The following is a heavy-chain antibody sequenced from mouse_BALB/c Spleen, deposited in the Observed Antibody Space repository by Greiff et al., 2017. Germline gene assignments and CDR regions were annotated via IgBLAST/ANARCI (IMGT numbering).Heavy chain of an antibody. Sequence: VQLKESGPGLVKPSQSLSLTCTVTGYSITSDYAWNWIRQFPGNKLEWMGYISYSGSTSYNPSLKSRISITRDTSKNQFFLQLNSVTTEDTATYYCARSEYENYFDYWGQGTTLTVSS. D-gene: IGHD2-10*02. CDR2: ISYSGST. CDR1: GYSITSDYA. CDR3: ARSEYENYFDY. V-gene: IGHV3-2*02. J-gene: IGHJ2*01.